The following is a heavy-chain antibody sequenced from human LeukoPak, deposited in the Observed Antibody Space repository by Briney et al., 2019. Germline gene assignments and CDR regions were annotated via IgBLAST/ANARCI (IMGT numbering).Heavy chain of an antibody. CDR3: ARAVYSSGPGYWFDP. J-gene: IGHJ5*02. V-gene: IGHV4-59*01. D-gene: IGHD6-19*01. CDR1: GGSISSYY. Sequence: TETLSLTCTVSGGSISSYYWSWIRQPPGKGLEWIGYIYYSGSTNYNPSLKSRVTISVDTSKNQFSLKLSSVTAADTAVYYCARAVYSSGPGYWFDPWGQGTLVTVSS. CDR2: IYYSGST.